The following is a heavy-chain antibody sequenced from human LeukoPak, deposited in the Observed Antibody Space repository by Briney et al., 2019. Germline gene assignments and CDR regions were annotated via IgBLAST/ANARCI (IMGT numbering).Heavy chain of an antibody. Sequence: GGSLRLSCAASGFTFSDYYMSWIRQAPGKGLEWASVIYSGGSTYYADSVKGRFTISRDNSKNTLYLQMNSLSAEDTAVYYCASSPIYSNLDYWGQGTLVTVSS. J-gene: IGHJ4*02. CDR1: GFTFSDYY. CDR2: IYSGGST. D-gene: IGHD4-11*01. CDR3: ASSPIYSNLDY. V-gene: IGHV3-66*02.